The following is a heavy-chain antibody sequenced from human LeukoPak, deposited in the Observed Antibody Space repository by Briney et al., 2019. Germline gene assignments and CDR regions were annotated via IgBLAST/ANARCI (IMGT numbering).Heavy chain of an antibody. CDR2: IYYSGST. CDR1: GDSISSSTYY. Sequence: SETLSLTCTVSGDSISSSTYYWGWIRQPPGKGLEWIGSIYYSGSTYYNPSLKSRVTMSVDMSKNQFSLKLSSVTAADTAVYFCASLTVARDDAFDIWGQGTMVTVSS. D-gene: IGHD4-23*01. J-gene: IGHJ3*02. CDR3: ASLTVARDDAFDI. V-gene: IGHV4-39*01.